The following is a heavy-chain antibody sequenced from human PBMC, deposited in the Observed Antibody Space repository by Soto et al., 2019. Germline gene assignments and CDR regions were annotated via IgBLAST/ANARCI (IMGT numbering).Heavy chain of an antibody. CDR3: VRGYSSSFDY. Sequence: QVQLQQSGPGLVKPSQTLSLTCAISGDSVSSISTSWNWIRQSPSRGLEWLGRTYYRSKWTNDYAVSVKSRITINPDTSKNQFSLQLSSVTPEDTAMYYCVRGYSSSFDYWGQGTLVTVSS. CDR2: TYYRSKWTN. CDR1: GDSVSSISTS. J-gene: IGHJ4*02. D-gene: IGHD2-15*01. V-gene: IGHV6-1*01.